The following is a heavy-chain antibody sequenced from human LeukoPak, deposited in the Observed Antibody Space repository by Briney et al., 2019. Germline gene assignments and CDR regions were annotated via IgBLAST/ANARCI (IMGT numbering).Heavy chain of an antibody. D-gene: IGHD6-19*01. CDR3: ANNSSDFDAFDI. CDR1: GFTLSTYW. V-gene: IGHV3-7*05. Sequence: PGGSLRLSCAASGFTLSTYWMTWVRQAPGKGLEWVANIKQDGRTKSYVDSVKGRFTISRDNSKNTLYLQMNSLRAEDTAVYYCANNSSDFDAFDIWGQGTMVTVSS. CDR2: IKQDGRTK. J-gene: IGHJ3*02.